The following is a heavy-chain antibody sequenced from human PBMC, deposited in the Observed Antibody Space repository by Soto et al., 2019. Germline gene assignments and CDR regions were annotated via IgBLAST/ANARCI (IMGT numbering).Heavy chain of an antibody. V-gene: IGHV3-73*01. D-gene: IGHD1-7*01. CDR1: GFTLNIAA. J-gene: IGHJ5*02. CDR3: ARQGVALELDL. CDR2: IRNKANGYAT. Sequence: EVQLVDSGGGLVQPGGSLKLSCAASGFTLNIAAIHWVRQASGKGLEWVGLIRNKANGYATAYAASVRGRITVSRDDSKNMAFLEINSLKSEDTAVYHCARQGVALELDLWGQGTLVTVSS.